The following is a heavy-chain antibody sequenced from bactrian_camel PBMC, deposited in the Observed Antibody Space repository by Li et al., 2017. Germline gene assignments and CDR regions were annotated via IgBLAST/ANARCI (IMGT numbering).Heavy chain of an antibody. CDR1: GDIYSSNY. CDR2: IDRGGITA. CDR3: AKDMLVDRVCVGFDY. Sequence: DVQLVESGGGSVQAGGSLRLSCAASGDIYSSNYMGWFRQAPGKEREGVAAIDRGGITAIYADSVKGRFTISRDNAKNTVYLQLNSLKIEDMAMYYCAKDMLVDRVCVGFDYWGQGTQVTVS. D-gene: IGHD1*01. J-gene: IGHJ6*01. V-gene: IGHV3S40*01.